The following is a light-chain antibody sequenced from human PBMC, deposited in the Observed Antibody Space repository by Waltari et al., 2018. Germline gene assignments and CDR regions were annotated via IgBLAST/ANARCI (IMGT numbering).Light chain of an antibody. CDR2: GVS. J-gene: IGLJ2*01. CDR1: STDLGGYFF. V-gene: IGLV2-14*03. Sequence: QSALTQPASVSGFPGQSITISCTGSSTDLGGYFFVSWYQQHPGTAPKLIISGVSNRPSGVSDRFSGSKSDNTASLTISGLQTEDEADYYCSSYSSTTTRVIFGGGTRLTVL. CDR3: SSYSSTTTRVI.